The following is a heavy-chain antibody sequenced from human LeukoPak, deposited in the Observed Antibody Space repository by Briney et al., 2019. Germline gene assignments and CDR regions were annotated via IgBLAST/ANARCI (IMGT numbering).Heavy chain of an antibody. Sequence: GASVKVSCKASGYTFTDYYMHWVRQAPGLGLEWMGWIDLNSGGTNFAQRFQGRVTMTRDTSISTAYMDLSRLISDDTAVYYCARDAGYCTGGSCWYFDHWGQGTLVTVSS. CDR2: IDLNSGGT. D-gene: IGHD2-15*01. J-gene: IGHJ4*02. CDR3: ARDAGYCTGGSCWYFDH. CDR1: GYTFTDYY. V-gene: IGHV1-2*02.